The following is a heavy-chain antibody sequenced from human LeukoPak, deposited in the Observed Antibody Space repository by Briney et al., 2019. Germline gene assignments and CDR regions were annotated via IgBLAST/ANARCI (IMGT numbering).Heavy chain of an antibody. D-gene: IGHD6-6*01. J-gene: IGHJ4*02. CDR3: ARVGVLGSSKYYFDY. V-gene: IGHV3-21*01. CDR2: ISSSSSYI. CDR1: GFTFSSYA. Sequence: PGGSLRLSCAASGFTFSSYAMTWVRQAPGKGLEWVSSISSSSSYIYYADSVKGRFTISRDNAKNSLYLQMNSLRAEDTAVYYCARVGVLGSSKYYFDYWGQGTLVTVSS.